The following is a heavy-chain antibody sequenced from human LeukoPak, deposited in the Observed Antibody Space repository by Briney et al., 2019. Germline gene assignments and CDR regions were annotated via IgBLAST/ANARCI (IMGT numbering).Heavy chain of an antibody. CDR1: GFTFSSYG. CDR3: AKEPTDTPMAAIDI. CDR2: IRYDGSSE. Sequence: PGGSLRLSCAASGFTFSSYGMHWIRQAPGKGLEWVAFIRYDGSSEYYADSVKGRFTISRDNSKNTLYLQMNSLRAEDTAVYYCAKEPTDTPMAAIDIWGQGTMVIVSS. D-gene: IGHD5-18*01. V-gene: IGHV3-30*02. J-gene: IGHJ3*02.